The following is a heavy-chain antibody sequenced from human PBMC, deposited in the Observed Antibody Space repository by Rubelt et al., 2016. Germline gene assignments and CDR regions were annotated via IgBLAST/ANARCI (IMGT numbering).Heavy chain of an antibody. V-gene: IGHV4-39*07. CDR1: GGSIASSNYY. CDR3: ARVSRQPVKAYSSGYTDF. J-gene: IGHJ4*02. D-gene: IGHD6-19*01. Sequence: QLQLQESGPGLVTPSETLSLTCTVSGGSIASSNYYWGWFRQPPGKGLECIGTISYSGSTSYKPSPKSRVTISVGTSRNQFSLNLGCGTAADTAVDYWARVSRQPVKAYSSGYTDFWGQGTLVTVSS. CDR2: ISYSGST.